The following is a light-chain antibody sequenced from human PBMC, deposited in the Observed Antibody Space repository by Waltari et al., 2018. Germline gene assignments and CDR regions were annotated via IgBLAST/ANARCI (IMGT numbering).Light chain of an antibody. CDR3: QQYGDSRWT. J-gene: IGKJ1*01. V-gene: IGKV3-20*01. CDR2: GAS. CDR1: QSVTGSY. Sequence: ETVLTQSPGTLSLSPGERASLSCRARQSVTGSYITWYQQRPGQAPRLLIYGASNRATGIPDRFSGSRSGTEFTLTISRLERDDFAVYYCQQYGDSRWTFGQGTKVEIK.